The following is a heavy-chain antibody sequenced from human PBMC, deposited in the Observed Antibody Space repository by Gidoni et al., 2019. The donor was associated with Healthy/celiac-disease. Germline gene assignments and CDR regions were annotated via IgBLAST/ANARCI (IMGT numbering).Heavy chain of an antibody. V-gene: IGHV4-39*07. CDR2: IYYSGST. D-gene: IGHD4-17*01. CDR3: ARDRLSRDYGGNPSRFYYYGMDV. J-gene: IGHJ6*02. Sequence: QLQLQESGPGLVKPSETLSLTCTVSGGSISSSSYYWGWIRQPPGKGLEWIGSIYYSGSTYYNPSLKSRVTISVDTSKNQFSLKLSSVTAADTAVYYCARDRLSRDYGGNPSRFYYYGMDVWGQGTTVTVSS. CDR1: GGSISSSSYY.